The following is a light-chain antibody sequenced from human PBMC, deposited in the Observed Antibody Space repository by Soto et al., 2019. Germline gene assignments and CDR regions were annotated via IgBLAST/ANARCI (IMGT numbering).Light chain of an antibody. CDR2: GAS. CDR3: QQYGSSST. Sequence: EIVLTQSPGTLSLSPGERATLSCRASQSVSSDFVAWYQQKPGQAPRPLIYGASSRATGIPDRFSGSGSGTDFTLTISRLEPEDFAVYYFQQYGSSSTFGQGTKVEIK. V-gene: IGKV3-20*01. CDR1: QSVSSDF. J-gene: IGKJ1*01.